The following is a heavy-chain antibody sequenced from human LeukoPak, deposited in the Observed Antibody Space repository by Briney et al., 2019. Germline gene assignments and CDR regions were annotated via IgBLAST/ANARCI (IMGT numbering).Heavy chain of an antibody. J-gene: IGHJ4*02. CDR1: GGSFSGYY. V-gene: IGHV4-34*01. CDR3: ARGPSGRGNYFDY. CDR2: INHSGST. D-gene: IGHD1-26*01. Sequence: SETLSLTCAVYGGSFSGYYWSWIRQPPGKGLEWIGEINHSGSTNYNPSLKSRVTISVDTSKNQFSLKLSSVTAADTAVYYCARGPSGRGNYFDYWGQGTLVTVSS.